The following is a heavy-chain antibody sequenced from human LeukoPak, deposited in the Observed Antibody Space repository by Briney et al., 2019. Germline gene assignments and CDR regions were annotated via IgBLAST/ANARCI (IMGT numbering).Heavy chain of an antibody. V-gene: IGHV3-11*01. CDR1: GFTFSDYY. Sequence: SGGSLRLSCAASGFTFSDYYMSWIRQAPGKGLEWVSYISSSGSTIYYADSVKGRFTISRDNAKNSLYLQMSSLRAEDTAVYYCARDRSEDDSSGYIHRDFDYWGQGTLVIVSS. CDR2: ISSSGSTI. D-gene: IGHD3-22*01. CDR3: ARDRSEDDSSGYIHRDFDY. J-gene: IGHJ4*02.